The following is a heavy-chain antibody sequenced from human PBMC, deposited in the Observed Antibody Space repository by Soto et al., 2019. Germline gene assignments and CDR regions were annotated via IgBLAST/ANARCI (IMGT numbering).Heavy chain of an antibody. CDR3: TAELSLSDYYYYFMDV. CDR2: IKSKTDGGTT. V-gene: IGHV3-15*01. Sequence: PGGSLILSCAASGFTFGNAWMSWVRQAPGKGLEWVGRIKSKTDGGTTDYAAPVKGRFTISRDDSKNTLYLQMNSLKTEDTAVYYCTAELSLSDYYYYFMDVWGKGTTVTVSS. J-gene: IGHJ6*03. CDR1: GFTFGNAW. D-gene: IGHD3-16*02.